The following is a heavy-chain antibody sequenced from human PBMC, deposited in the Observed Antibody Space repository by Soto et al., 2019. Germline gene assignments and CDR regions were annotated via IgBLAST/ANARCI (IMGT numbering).Heavy chain of an antibody. CDR3: ARYGTRGDW. Sequence: EESGGGFVRPGGSLRLSCQASGFNFRMYEMHWVRKAPGKGLEGVSYISSSGLTTYYANFAEGRFTIARDNAKDSLYLHLNSLRVGDTAVYYCARYGTRGDWWGLGTQVTVSS. D-gene: IGHD3-10*01. V-gene: IGHV3-48*03. CDR2: ISSSGLTT. CDR1: GFNFRMYE. J-gene: IGHJ5*01.